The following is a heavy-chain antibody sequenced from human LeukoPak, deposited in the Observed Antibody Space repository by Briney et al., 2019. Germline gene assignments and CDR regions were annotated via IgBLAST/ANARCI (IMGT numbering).Heavy chain of an antibody. Sequence: GGSLRLXCAASGFTFSSYAMSWVRPAPGKGLESVSAISGSGGSTYYADSVKGRFTISRDNSKNTLYLQMNSLRAEDTAVYYCAKDFRPPGRQLADKYYMDVWGKGTTVTVSS. CDR3: AKDFRPPGRQLADKYYMDV. D-gene: IGHD2-2*01. CDR2: ISGSGGST. V-gene: IGHV3-23*01. CDR1: GFTFSSYA. J-gene: IGHJ6*03.